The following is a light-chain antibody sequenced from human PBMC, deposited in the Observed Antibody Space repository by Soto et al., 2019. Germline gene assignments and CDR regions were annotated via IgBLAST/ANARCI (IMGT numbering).Light chain of an antibody. CDR1: QSVSSK. J-gene: IGKJ4*01. Sequence: ETVMTQSPATLSMSPGERATLSCRASQSVSSKLAWYQQKPGQAPRLLIYGASTRATGIPDRFSGSGSGTEFTLTISSLQSEDFAVYYCQQYNNWPPITFGGGTKVDIK. V-gene: IGKV3-15*01. CDR2: GAS. CDR3: QQYNNWPPIT.